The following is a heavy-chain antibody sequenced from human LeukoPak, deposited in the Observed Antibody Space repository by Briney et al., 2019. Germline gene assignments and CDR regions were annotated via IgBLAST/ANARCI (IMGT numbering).Heavy chain of an antibody. D-gene: IGHD1-26*01. CDR3: AKPIYSGSYYYYYYYMDV. CDR1: GFTFSSYA. Sequence: GGSLRLSCAASGFTFSSYAMSWVRQAPGKGLEWVSAISGSGGSTYYADSGKGRFTISREYSKNTLYLQMNSLRAEDTAVYYCAKPIYSGSYYYYYYYMDVWGKGTTVTVSS. CDR2: ISGSGGST. V-gene: IGHV3-23*01. J-gene: IGHJ6*03.